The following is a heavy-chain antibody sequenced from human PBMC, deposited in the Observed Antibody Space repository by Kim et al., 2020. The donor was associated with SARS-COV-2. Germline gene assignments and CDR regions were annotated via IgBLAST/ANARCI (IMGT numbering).Heavy chain of an antibody. CDR1: VSRFIYPF. J-gene: IGHJ6*02. V-gene: IGHV3-30*18. Sequence: GGSLRLSCAASVSRFIYPFMHWVRQAPGKGLEWVAGILHDGSNEYYADSVKGRFTISRDNSKNTLYLQMNSLRAEDTAVYYCAKDQGGFYYGSGSYNGMDVWGQGTTVTVSS. D-gene: IGHD3-10*01. CDR2: ILHDGSNE. CDR3: AKDQGGFYYGSGSYNGMDV.